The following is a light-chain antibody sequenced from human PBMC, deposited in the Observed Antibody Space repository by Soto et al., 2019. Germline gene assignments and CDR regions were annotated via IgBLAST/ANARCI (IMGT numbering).Light chain of an antibody. CDR2: GAS. J-gene: IGKJ5*01. CDR1: QSVSSN. Sequence: EIVLTQSPATLSLSPGERATLSCRASQSVSSNLAWYQQKPGQAPRLLIYGASTRATGIPARFSCGGSGTDFTLTISSLQSEDFAVYYCQQYNNWPPAFGQGTRLEIK. CDR3: QQYNNWPPA. V-gene: IGKV3-15*01.